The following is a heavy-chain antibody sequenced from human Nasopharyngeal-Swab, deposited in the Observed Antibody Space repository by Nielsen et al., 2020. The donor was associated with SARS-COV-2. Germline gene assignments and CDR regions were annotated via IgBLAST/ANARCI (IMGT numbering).Heavy chain of an antibody. Sequence: SETLSLTCTVSGGSISSYCWSWIRQPPGKGLEWIGYIYYSGSTNYNPSLKSRVTISVDTSKNQFSLKLSSVTAADTAVYYCAKTRDYSDWFDPWGQGILVTVSS. D-gene: IGHD4-11*01. CDR2: IYYSGST. V-gene: IGHV4-59*01. CDR3: AKTRDYSDWFDP. J-gene: IGHJ5*02. CDR1: GGSISSYC.